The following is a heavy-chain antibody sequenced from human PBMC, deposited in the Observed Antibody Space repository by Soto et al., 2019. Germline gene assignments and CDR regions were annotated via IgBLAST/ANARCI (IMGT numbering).Heavy chain of an antibody. Sequence: EVQLLESGGGLVQPGGSLRLSCAASGFTFSSYAMSWVRQAPGKGLEWVSAISGSGGSTYYADSVKGRFTISRDNSKNTLYLQKNSLRAEDTSVYYCAKGALPHCSITSRLYYYYGMDVWGQGTTVPVSS. D-gene: IGHD2-2*01. J-gene: IGHJ6*02. CDR2: ISGSGGST. V-gene: IGHV3-23*01. CDR1: GFTFSSYA. CDR3: AKGALPHCSITSRLYYYYGMDV.